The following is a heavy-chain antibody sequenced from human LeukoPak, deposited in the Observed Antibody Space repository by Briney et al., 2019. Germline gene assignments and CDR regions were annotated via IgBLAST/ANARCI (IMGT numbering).Heavy chain of an antibody. CDR1: GYTLTESS. J-gene: IGHJ5*02. Sequence: GASVKVSCKVSGYTLTESSMHWVRQAPGKGLEWMGGFDPEDGETIYAQKFQGRVTMTEDTSTDTAYMELSSLRSEDTAVYYCATKAAAGYNWFDPWGQGTLVTVSS. V-gene: IGHV1-24*01. CDR2: FDPEDGET. D-gene: IGHD6-13*01. CDR3: ATKAAAGYNWFDP.